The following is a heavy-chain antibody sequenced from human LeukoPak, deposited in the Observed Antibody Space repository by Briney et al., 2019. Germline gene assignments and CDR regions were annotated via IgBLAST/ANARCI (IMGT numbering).Heavy chain of an antibody. CDR1: GGSISSGGYY. CDR2: IYYSGST. Sequence: SETLSLTCTVSGGSISSGGYYWSWIRQHPGKGLEWIGYIYYSGSTYYNPSLKSRVTMSVDTSKNQFSLKLSSVTAADTAVYYCARDYDSSGYFFDYWGQGTLVTVSS. V-gene: IGHV4-31*03. CDR3: ARDYDSSGYFFDY. J-gene: IGHJ4*02. D-gene: IGHD3-22*01.